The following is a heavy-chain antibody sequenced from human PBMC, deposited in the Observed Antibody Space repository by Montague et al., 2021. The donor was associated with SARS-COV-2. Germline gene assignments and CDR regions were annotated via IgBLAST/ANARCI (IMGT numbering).Heavy chain of an antibody. CDR2: IDWDDDK. CDR1: GFPLSTSGLC. Sequence: PELVKPTQTLTLTCTFSGFPLSTSGLCVSWIRQPPGKALEWLAVIDWDDDKSYSTSLKTRLTISKDTSKNQVVLTMTNMDPVDTATYYCARMPDQVWLDYWGQGILVTVSS. D-gene: IGHD5-18*01. V-gene: IGHV2-70*01. CDR3: ARMPDQVWLDY. J-gene: IGHJ4*02.